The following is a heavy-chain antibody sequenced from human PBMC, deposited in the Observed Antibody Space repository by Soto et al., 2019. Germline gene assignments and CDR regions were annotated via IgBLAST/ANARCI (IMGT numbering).Heavy chain of an antibody. D-gene: IGHD4-17*01. V-gene: IGHV1-18*01. Sequence: MSWVRQAPGQGLEWMGWLSAYNVNTDYPRNLQDRVTMTRDTSTSTAYMELRSLRSDDTAVYYCAREVQLGDYIFFGYWGQGTLVTVSS. J-gene: IGHJ4*02. CDR3: AREVQLGDYIFFGY. CDR2: LSAYNVNT.